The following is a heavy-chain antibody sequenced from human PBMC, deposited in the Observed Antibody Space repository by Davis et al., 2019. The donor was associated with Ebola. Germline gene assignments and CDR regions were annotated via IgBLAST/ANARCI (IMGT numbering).Heavy chain of an antibody. CDR3: VRGSYCDY. V-gene: IGHV3-30-3*01. CDR1: GFPFSSYA. Sequence: GGSLRLSCAASGFPFSSYAMHWVRQAPGKGLEWVAVISYDGSNKYYADSVKGRFTISRDNSKNTLYLQMNSLRAEDTAVYYCVRGSYCDYWGQGTLVTVSS. J-gene: IGHJ4*02. CDR2: ISYDGSNK.